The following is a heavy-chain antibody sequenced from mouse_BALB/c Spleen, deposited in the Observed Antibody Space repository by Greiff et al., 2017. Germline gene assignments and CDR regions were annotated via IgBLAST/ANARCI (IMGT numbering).Heavy chain of an antibody. V-gene: IGHV5-17*02. CDR3: ARSPGNWVFFAY. D-gene: IGHD4-1*01. CDR1: GFTFSSFG. Sequence: EVKLVESGGGLVQPGGSRKLSCAASGFTFSSFGMHWVRQAPEKGLEWVAYISSGSSTIYYADTVKGRFTISRDNPKNTLFLQMTSLRSEDTAMYYCARSPGNWVFFAYWGQGTLVTVSA. CDR2: ISSGSSTI. J-gene: IGHJ3*01.